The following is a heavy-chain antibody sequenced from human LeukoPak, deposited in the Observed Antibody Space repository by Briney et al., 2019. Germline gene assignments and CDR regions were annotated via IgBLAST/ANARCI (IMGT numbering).Heavy chain of an antibody. CDR2: ISSASYNI. J-gene: IGHJ6*03. V-gene: IGHV3-48*03. CDR3: ARGAEDGYYYYYMDV. Sequence: GGSLRLSCAASGFTFNNYEMSWVRQSPGKGLEWLSYISSASYNIYYADSVKGRFTISRDNAKNSLYLQMNGLRAEDTALYYCARGAEDGYYYYYMDVWGKGTMVTVSS. D-gene: IGHD4-17*01. CDR1: GFTFNNYE.